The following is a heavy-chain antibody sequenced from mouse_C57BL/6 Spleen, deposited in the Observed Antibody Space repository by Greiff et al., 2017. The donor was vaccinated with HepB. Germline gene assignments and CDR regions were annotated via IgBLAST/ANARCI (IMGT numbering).Heavy chain of an antibody. J-gene: IGHJ2*01. CDR1: GYTFTDYY. CDR3: ARLGGLRHFDY. CDR2: IYPGSGNT. V-gene: IGHV1-76*01. Sequence: VQLQQSGAELVRPGASVKLSCKASGYTFTDYYINWVKQRPGQGLEWIARIYPGSGNTYYNEKFKGKATLTAEKSSSTAYMQLSSLTSEDSAVYFCARLGGLRHFDYWGQGTTLTVSS. D-gene: IGHD2-2*01.